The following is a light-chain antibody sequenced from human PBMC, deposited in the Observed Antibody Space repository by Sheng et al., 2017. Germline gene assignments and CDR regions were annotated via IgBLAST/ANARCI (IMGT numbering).Light chain of an antibody. CDR3: QQYGTSPLT. V-gene: IGKV3-20*01. CDR1: QSVSGG. CDR2: GAS. Sequence: ELVLTQSPATLSVSPGERVTLSCRASQSVSGGLAWYRQRPGQAPRLLIYGASSRATGFPDRFSGSGSGTDFTLTISRLEPEDFAVYYCQQYGTSPLTFGPGTKVDIK. J-gene: IGKJ3*01.